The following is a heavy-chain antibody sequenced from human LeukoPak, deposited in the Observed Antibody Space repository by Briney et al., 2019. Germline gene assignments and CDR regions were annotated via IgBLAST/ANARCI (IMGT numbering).Heavy chain of an antibody. V-gene: IGHV3-23*01. Sequence: GGSLRLSCVASGFTFSNYWMHCVRQVPGKGLVWVSAIRGSGGGTYYADSVKGRFTISRDNSKNTLYLQMNSLRDEDTALYYCAKAGIGVVGYFDYWGQGTLVTVSS. CDR3: AKAGIGVVGYFDY. J-gene: IGHJ4*02. CDR2: IRGSGGGT. CDR1: GFTFSNYW. D-gene: IGHD6-19*01.